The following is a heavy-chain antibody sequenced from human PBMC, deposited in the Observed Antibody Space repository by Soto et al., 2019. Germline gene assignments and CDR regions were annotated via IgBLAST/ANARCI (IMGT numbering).Heavy chain of an antibody. D-gene: IGHD1-26*01. V-gene: IGHV6-1*01. Sequence: SQTLSLTCAISGDSVSSNSAAWNWIRQSPSRGLEWLGRTYYRSKWYNDYAVSVKSRITINPDTSKNQFSLQLNSVTPEDTAVYYCARIPVGATRYYYYGMDVWGQGTTVTVSS. CDR3: ARIPVGATRYYYYGMDV. J-gene: IGHJ6*02. CDR2: TYYRSKWYN. CDR1: GDSVSSNSAA.